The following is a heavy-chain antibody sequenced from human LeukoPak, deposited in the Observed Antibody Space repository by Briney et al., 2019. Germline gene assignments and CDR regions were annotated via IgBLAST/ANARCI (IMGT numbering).Heavy chain of an antibody. CDR3: ARPYDSDAFDI. D-gene: IGHD3-22*01. V-gene: IGHV3-48*03. CDR2: ISSGGSTI. CDR1: EFTFSSYE. J-gene: IGHJ3*02. Sequence: GGSLRLSCAASEFTFSSYEMNWVRQAPGKGLQWISYISSGGSTIYYADSVKGRFTISRDNAKNSLYLQMNSLRAEDTAVYYCARPYDSDAFDIWGQGTMVTVSS.